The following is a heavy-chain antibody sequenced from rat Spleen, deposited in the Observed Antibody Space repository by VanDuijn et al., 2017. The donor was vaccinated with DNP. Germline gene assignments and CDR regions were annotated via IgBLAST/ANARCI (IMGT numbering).Heavy chain of an antibody. J-gene: IGHJ1*01. V-gene: IGHV3-1*01. CDR1: GYSITSNY. CDR2: ISYSGST. CDR3: ATERTYDWYFDF. Sequence: VQLQESGPGLVKPSQSLSLTCSVTGYSITSNYWGWIRKFPGNKMEWIGHISYSGSTSYNPSLKSRISITRDTSKNQFFLQLNSVTTEDTATYYCATERTYDWYFDFWGPGTMVTVSS.